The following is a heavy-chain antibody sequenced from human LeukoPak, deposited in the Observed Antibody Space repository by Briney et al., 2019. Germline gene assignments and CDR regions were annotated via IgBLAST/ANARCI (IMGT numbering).Heavy chain of an antibody. CDR2: IYSGGST. V-gene: IGHV3-53*01. D-gene: IGHD5-24*01. CDR3: ARVSGRDGYNYDY. CDR1: GFTVSSNY. J-gene: IGHJ4*02. Sequence: GGSLRLSCAASGFTVSSNYMSWVRQAPGKGLEWVSVIYSGGSTYYADSVKGRFTISRDNPKNTLYLQMNSLRAEDTAVYYCARVSGRDGYNYDYWGQGTLVTVSS.